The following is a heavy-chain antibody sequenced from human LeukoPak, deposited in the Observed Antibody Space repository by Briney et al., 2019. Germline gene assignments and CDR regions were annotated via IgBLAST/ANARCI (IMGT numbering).Heavy chain of an antibody. V-gene: IGHV3-9*01. Sequence: PGGSLRLSCAASGFTFDDYAMHWVRQAPGKGLEWVSGIIWNSGSIGYADSVKGRFTISRDNAKNSLYLQMNSLRAEDTALYYCAKDILSGDYYGSGRDAFDIWGQGTMVIVSS. CDR3: AKDILSGDYYGSGRDAFDI. D-gene: IGHD3-10*01. CDR2: IIWNSGSI. CDR1: GFTFDDYA. J-gene: IGHJ3*02.